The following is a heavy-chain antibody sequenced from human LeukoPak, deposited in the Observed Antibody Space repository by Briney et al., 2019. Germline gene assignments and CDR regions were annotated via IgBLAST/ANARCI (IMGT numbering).Heavy chain of an antibody. Sequence: GASVKVSCKASGYTFTGYYMHWVRQAPGQGLEGMGWINPNSGGTNYAQKFQGRVTMTRDTSISTAYMELSRLRSDDTAVYYCAKSPALTTVARGRLYYFDYWGQGTLVTVSS. CDR3: AKSPALTTVARGRLYYFDY. J-gene: IGHJ4*02. V-gene: IGHV1-2*02. CDR1: GYTFTGYY. D-gene: IGHD4-23*01. CDR2: INPNSGGT.